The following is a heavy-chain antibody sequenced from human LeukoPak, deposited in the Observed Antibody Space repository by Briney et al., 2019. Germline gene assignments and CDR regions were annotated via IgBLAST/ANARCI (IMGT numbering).Heavy chain of an antibody. D-gene: IGHD4-17*01. J-gene: IGHJ4*02. CDR1: GFTFSYYA. CDR3: ARGMYGPDL. V-gene: IGHV3-23*01. Sequence: PGGSLRLSCAASGFTFSYYAMTWVRQAPGKGLGWCSVISARGTYYADSVKGRFTISRDNSKNALYLQMNSLRADDTAVYYCARGMYGPDLWGQGTLVTVSS. CDR2: ISARGT.